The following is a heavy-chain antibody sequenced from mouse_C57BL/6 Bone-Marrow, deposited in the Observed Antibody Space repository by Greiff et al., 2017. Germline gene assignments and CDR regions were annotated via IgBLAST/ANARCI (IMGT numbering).Heavy chain of an antibody. CDR2: ISSGSSTI. D-gene: IGHD1-1*01. CDR1: GFTFSDYG. Sequence: EVKLVESGGGLVKPGGSLKLSCAASGFTFSDYGMHWVRQAPEKGLEWVAYISSGSSTIYYADTVKGRFTLSRDKAKNTLFLQMTSLRSEDTAMYYCARGTTVARHYYAMDYWGQGTSVTVSS. V-gene: IGHV5-17*01. CDR3: ARGTTVARHYYAMDY. J-gene: IGHJ4*01.